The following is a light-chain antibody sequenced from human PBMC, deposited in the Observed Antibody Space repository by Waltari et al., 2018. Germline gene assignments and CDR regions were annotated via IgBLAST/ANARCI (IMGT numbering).Light chain of an antibody. CDR1: QSVNTN. Sequence: EILMTQSPGTLTVSPGDTVTLSCRASQSVNTNLAWYQQKPGQAPGLLIYGASNRATGTPARFSGSGSGTEFSLAISGLQSEDFAVYYCQQYIDWPPITFGQGTRLEIK. CDR3: QQYIDWPPIT. CDR2: GAS. J-gene: IGKJ5*01. V-gene: IGKV3-15*01.